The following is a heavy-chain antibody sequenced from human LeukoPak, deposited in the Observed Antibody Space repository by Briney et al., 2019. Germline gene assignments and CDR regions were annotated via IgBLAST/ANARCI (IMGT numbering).Heavy chain of an antibody. J-gene: IGHJ4*02. D-gene: IGHD3-9*01. CDR2: ISGSGGST. CDR3: AKGYDILTGYYNGPADY. CDR1: GFTFSSYA. V-gene: IGHV3-23*01. Sequence: GSLRLSCAASGFTFSSYAMSWVRQAPGKGLEWVSAISGSGGSTYYADSVKGRFTISRDNSKNTLYLQMNSLRAEDTAVYYCAKGYDILTGYYNGPADYWGQGNLVTVSS.